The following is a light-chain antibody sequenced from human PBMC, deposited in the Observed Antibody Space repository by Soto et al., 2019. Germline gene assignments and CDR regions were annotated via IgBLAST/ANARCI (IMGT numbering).Light chain of an antibody. CDR2: GTF. Sequence: EIVLTQSPGTLSLSPGERATLSCRASQTVTSNDVDWYQQKPGQAPRLLIYGTFIRATGIPDRFSGSRSGTDFTLTTSRLELEICAGYYCPQYDTAPHTLGQGTKLETK. CDR3: PQYDTAPHT. V-gene: IGKV3-20*01. CDR1: QTVTSND. J-gene: IGKJ2*01.